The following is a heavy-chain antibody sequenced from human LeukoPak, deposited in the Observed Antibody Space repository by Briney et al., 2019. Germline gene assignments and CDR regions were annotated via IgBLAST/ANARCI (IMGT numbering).Heavy chain of an antibody. J-gene: IGHJ1*01. V-gene: IGHV4-30-4*08. CDR1: GGSISSGGYY. D-gene: IGHD3-22*01. Sequence: SETLSLTCTVSGGSISSGGYYWSWIRQPPGKGLEWIGNIYYSGSTYYTPSLKSRVTISVDTSKNQFSLKLSSVTAADTAVYYCARHGGGYYDSSGYYFEYFQHWGQGTLVTVSS. CDR3: ARHGGGYYDSSGYYFEYFQH. CDR2: IYYSGST.